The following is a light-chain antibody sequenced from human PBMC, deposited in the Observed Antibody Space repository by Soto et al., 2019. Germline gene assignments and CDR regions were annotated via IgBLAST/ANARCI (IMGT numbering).Light chain of an antibody. CDR3: SSYTNNNILI. CDR2: DVS. CDR1: SRDVGGYKY. Sequence: QAVLTQPASVSGSPGQSITISCTGTSRDVGGYKYVSWYQQHVGKAPKVILYDVSNRPSGVSNRFSGSKSGNTASLTISGLQAEDEADYYCSSYTNNNILIFGGGTKVTVL. V-gene: IGLV2-14*03. J-gene: IGLJ2*01.